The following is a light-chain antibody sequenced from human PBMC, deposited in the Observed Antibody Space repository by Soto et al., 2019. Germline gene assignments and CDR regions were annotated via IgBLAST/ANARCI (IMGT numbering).Light chain of an antibody. CDR1: QSVRDW. Sequence: DIQMTQSPSTLSASVGDRVTVTCRASQSVRDWVAWYQQQAGRAPRLLIYKASSLQSGVPSRFSGSGFGTEFTLTISSLQTDDFASYYCQQYYSYSPLTLGGGTKVEIK. CDR2: KAS. J-gene: IGKJ4*01. CDR3: QQYYSYSPLT. V-gene: IGKV1-5*03.